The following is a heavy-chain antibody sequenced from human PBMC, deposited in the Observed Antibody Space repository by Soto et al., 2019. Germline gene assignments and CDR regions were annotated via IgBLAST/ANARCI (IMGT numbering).Heavy chain of an antibody. CDR2: IIPIFGTA. D-gene: IGHD2-21*02. J-gene: IGHJ3*02. V-gene: IGHV1-69*01. Sequence: QVQLVQSGAEVKKPGSSVKVSCKASGGTFSSYAISWVRQAPGQGLEWMGGIIPIFGTANYAQKFQGRVTITADESTSTAYMELISLKSEDTAVYYCAPALAYCGGDCPGAFDIGGQGTMVTVSS. CDR1: GGTFSSYA. CDR3: APALAYCGGDCPGAFDI.